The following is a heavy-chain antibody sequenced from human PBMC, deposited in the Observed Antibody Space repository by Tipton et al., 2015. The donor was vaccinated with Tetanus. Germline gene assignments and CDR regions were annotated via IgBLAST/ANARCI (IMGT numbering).Heavy chain of an antibody. V-gene: IGHV4-39*01. J-gene: IGHJ5*02. CDR2: IYSYNGNT. CDR3: ARQADNWFDP. Sequence: TLSLTCTVSGGSITSGTYYWAWIRQPPGKGLEWIGNIYSYNGNTFYSSPPKSRVTISLDAARNQFSVKMTSVTAADTAVYYCARQADNWFDPWGQGTLVAVSS. CDR1: GGSITSGTYY.